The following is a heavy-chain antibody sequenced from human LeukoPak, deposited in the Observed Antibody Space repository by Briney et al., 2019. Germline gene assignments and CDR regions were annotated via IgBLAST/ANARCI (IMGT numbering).Heavy chain of an antibody. D-gene: IGHD6-19*01. Sequence: QSGGSLRLSCAAPGFTFSDYSMNWVRQAPGKGLEWVSYISFSVNTKYYGDSVKGRFTISRDNAKNSLYLHMDSLRAEDTAVYYCARGAYSSGWAYFDHWGQGTLVTVSS. CDR2: ISFSVNTK. V-gene: IGHV3-48*04. CDR3: ARGAYSSGWAYFDH. J-gene: IGHJ4*02. CDR1: GFTFSDYS.